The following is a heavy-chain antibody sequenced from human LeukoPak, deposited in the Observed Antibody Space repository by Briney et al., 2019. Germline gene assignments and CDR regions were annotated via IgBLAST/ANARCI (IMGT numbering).Heavy chain of an antibody. CDR2: ISGSGGKT. CDR1: GFTFGNDD. V-gene: IGHV3-23*01. J-gene: IGHJ4*02. CDR3: TTKDLYDSSLDY. D-gene: IGHD3-22*01. Sequence: GGSLRLSCAAPGFTFGNDDVSWVRQAPGKGLEWVSAISGSGGKTFYADSVKGRFTISRDRSKNTLYLQMNSLRAEDTAVYYCTTKDLYDSSLDYWGQGTLSPSPQ.